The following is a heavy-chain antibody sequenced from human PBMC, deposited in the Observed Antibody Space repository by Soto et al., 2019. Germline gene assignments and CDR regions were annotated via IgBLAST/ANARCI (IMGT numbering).Heavy chain of an antibody. CDR3: AREGSCSGGSCYWDY. J-gene: IGHJ4*02. CDR1: GYTFIDYS. D-gene: IGHD2-15*01. V-gene: IGHV1-18*01. CDR2: ISPYNGNT. Sequence: QVQLVQSGAEVKKPGASVKVSCKASGYTFIDYSISWVRQAPGQGLEWVGWISPYNGNTKYIQNLKGRVTVTTSTSTSTAYMELRGLRSDDSAMYYCAREGSCSGGSCYWDYWGQGTLVSVSS.